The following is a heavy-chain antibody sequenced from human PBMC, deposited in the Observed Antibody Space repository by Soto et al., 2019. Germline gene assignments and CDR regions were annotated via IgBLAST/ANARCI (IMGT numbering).Heavy chain of an antibody. J-gene: IGHJ6*02. CDR1: GGTFSSYA. Sequence: GASVKVSCKASGGTFSSYAISWVRQAPGQGLEWMGGIIPIFGTANYAQKFQGRVTITADESTSTAYMELSSLRSEDTAVYYCARGSGYCSGGSCYSRYYYYGMDVLGQGTTVTVSS. CDR3: ARGSGYCSGGSCYSRYYYYGMDV. V-gene: IGHV1-69*13. D-gene: IGHD2-15*01. CDR2: IIPIFGTA.